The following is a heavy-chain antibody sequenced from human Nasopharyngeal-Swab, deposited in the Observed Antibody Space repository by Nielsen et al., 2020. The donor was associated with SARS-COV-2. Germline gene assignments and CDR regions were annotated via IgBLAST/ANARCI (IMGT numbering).Heavy chain of an antibody. D-gene: IGHD1-26*01. V-gene: IGHV5-51*01. CDR3: ARPMRPMGHYYFGMDV. CDR1: GYNFTTYW. Sequence: GESLKISCKGSGYNFTTYWIGWVRQMPGKGLEWMGIIYPGDSNTRYSPSFQGQVTISVDKYSSTAYPQWSSLKASDTAIYYCARPMRPMGHYYFGMDVWGQGTTVTVSS. CDR2: IYPGDSNT. J-gene: IGHJ6*02.